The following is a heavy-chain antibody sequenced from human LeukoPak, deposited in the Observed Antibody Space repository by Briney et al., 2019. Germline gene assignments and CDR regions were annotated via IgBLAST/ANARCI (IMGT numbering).Heavy chain of an antibody. CDR3: ARGSVAGYFDY. CDR1: GGSISSGGYY. J-gene: IGHJ4*02. Sequence: SETLSLTCTVSGGSISSGGYYWSWIRQHPGKGLEWIGYIYYSGSTNYNPSLKSRVTISVDTSKNQFSLKLSSVTAADTAVYYCARGSVAGYFDYWGQGTLVTVSS. CDR2: IYYSGST. D-gene: IGHD6-19*01. V-gene: IGHV4-31*03.